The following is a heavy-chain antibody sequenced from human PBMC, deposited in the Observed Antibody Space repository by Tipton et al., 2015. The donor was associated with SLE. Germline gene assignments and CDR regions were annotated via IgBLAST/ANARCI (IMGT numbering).Heavy chain of an antibody. Sequence: SLRLSCAASGFTFSSYAMSWVRQAPGKGLEWVSAISGSGGSTYYADSVKGRFTISRDNAKNTLYLQMNSLRAEDTAVYYCAKDRGYCTGGVCYDLLDYYDGMVVWGEGTTVTVSS. CDR3: AKDRGYCTGGVCYDLLDYYDGMVV. CDR1: GFTFSSYA. D-gene: IGHD2-8*02. V-gene: IGHV3-23*01. CDR2: ISGSGGST. J-gene: IGHJ6*04.